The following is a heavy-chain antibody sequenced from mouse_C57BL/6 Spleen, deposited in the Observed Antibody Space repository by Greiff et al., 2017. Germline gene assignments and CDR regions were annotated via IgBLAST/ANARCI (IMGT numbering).Heavy chain of an antibody. CDR2: IDPSDSGT. J-gene: IGHJ1*03. CDR3: ARTYGSSPHWDFDV. Sequence: QVQLQQPGAELVRPGSSVKLSCKASGYTFTSYWMPWVKQRPIQGLEWIGNIDPSDSGTHYNQKFKDKATLTVDKSSSTAYMQLSSLTSEDSAVXDCARTYGSSPHWDFDVWGTGTTVTVSS. D-gene: IGHD1-1*01. CDR1: GYTFTSYW. V-gene: IGHV1-52*01.